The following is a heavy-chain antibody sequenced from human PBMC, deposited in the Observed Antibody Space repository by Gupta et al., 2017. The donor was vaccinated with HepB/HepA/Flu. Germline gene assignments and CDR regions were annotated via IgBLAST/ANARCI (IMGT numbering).Heavy chain of an antibody. D-gene: IGHD3-16*01. CDR3: ARTRGGFYYYGMDV. V-gene: IGHV3-30-3*01. J-gene: IGHJ6*02. CDR2: ISYDGSNK. Sequence: QVQLVESGGGVVQPGRSLRLSCAASGFTFSSYAMHWVRQAPGKGLEWVAVISYDGSNKYYADSVKGRFTISRDNSKNTLYLQMNSLRAEDTAVYYCARTRGGFYYYGMDVWGQGTTVTVSS. CDR1: GFTFSSYA.